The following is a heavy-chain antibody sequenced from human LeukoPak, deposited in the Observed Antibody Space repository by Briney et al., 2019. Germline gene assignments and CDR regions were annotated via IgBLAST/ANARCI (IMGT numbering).Heavy chain of an antibody. CDR1: GFNFNIYS. J-gene: IGHJ4*02. CDR2: ITGSSGPI. V-gene: IGHV3-48*01. D-gene: IGHD6-19*01. Sequence: GGSLRLSCEASGFNFNIYSMNWVRQAPGKGLEWVSYITGSSGPIYYGDSVKGRFTISRDNAKNSLFLQMNSLRVEDTAVYYCARGLQWGFDWWGQGTLVTVSS. CDR3: ARGLQWGFDW.